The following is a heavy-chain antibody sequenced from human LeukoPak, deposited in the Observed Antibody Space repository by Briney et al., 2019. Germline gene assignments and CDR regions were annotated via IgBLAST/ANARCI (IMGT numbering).Heavy chain of an antibody. J-gene: IGHJ3*02. Sequence: GGSLRLSCAASGFTFSSYSMNWVRQAPGKGLEWVSVIYSGGSTYYADSVKGRFTISRDNSKNTLYLQMNSLRAEDTAVYYCARGISGGNDAFDIWGQGTMVTVSS. CDR2: IYSGGST. CDR3: ARGISGGNDAFDI. D-gene: IGHD3-16*01. CDR1: GFTFSSYS. V-gene: IGHV3-66*01.